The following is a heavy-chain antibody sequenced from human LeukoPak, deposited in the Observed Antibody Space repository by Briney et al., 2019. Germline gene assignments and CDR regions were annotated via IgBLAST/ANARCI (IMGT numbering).Heavy chain of an antibody. D-gene: IGHD3-10*01. CDR2: ISGSGGST. CDR1: GFTFSSYG. V-gene: IGHV3-23*01. Sequence: PGGSLRLSCAASGFTFSSYGMSWVRQAPGKGLEWVSRISGSGGSTYYADSVKGRFTISRDNSKNTLYLQMNSLRAEDTAVYYCAKGHHYYGSGSRFDYWGQGTLVTVSS. CDR3: AKGHHYYGSGSRFDY. J-gene: IGHJ4*02.